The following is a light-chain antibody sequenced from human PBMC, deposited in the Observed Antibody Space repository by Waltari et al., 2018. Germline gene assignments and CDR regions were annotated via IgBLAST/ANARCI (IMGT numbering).Light chain of an antibody. V-gene: IGLV1-51*02. Sequence: QSVLTQPPSVSAAPGQRVTISCSGGSSNIGNNYVSWYRQFPGTAPKLLIYENSERPSGIPGRCSGSKSGTPATLDITGLQAGDEADYYCGTWDSSLSGAVFGGGTHLTVL. J-gene: IGLJ7*01. CDR1: SSNIGNNY. CDR3: GTWDSSLSGAV. CDR2: ENS.